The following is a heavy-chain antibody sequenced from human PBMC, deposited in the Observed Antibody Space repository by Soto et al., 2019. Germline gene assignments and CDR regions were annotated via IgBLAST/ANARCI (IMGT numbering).Heavy chain of an antibody. CDR1: GVSISSGDYY. J-gene: IGHJ4*02. CDR3: AREGNLGRWIQPLDS. Sequence: PSETLSLTCTVSGVSISSGDYYWSWIRQPPGKGLEWIGYIYYSENTYSNPSLKSRVAISGDTSKNQFSLKLSSVTTADTAVYFCAREGNLGRWIQPLDSWGQGTLVT. D-gene: IGHD2-2*03. V-gene: IGHV4-30-4*02. CDR2: IYYSENT.